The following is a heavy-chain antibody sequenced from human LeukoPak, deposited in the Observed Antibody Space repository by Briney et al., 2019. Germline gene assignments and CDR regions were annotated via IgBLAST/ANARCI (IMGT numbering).Heavy chain of an antibody. D-gene: IGHD4-17*01. CDR2: MNPNSGNT. V-gene: IGHV1-8*02. CDR3: ARGLWGGYGDGGVDY. Sequence: ASVKVSCTASGYTFTIYGISWVRQAPGQGLEWMGWMNPNSGNTGYAQKFQGRVTMTRNTSISTAYMELSSLRSEDTAVYYCARGLWGGYGDGGVDYWGQGTLVTVSS. CDR1: GYTFTIYG. J-gene: IGHJ4*02.